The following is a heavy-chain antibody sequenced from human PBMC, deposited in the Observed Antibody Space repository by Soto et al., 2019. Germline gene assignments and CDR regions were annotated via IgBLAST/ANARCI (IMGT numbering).Heavy chain of an antibody. V-gene: IGHV3-23*01. J-gene: IGHJ4*02. D-gene: IGHD1-1*01. CDR1: GFTFSSYS. Sequence: EVQLLESGGGLVQPGGSLRLSCVASGFTFSSYSMTWVRQAPGKVLEWVSDISGSGDNTYYADSVKGRFTISRDNSKNRLDLQMNSLRVEDTALYYCAKRERWPASGPYWGQGTLVTVSS. CDR3: AKRERWPASGPY. CDR2: ISGSGDNT.